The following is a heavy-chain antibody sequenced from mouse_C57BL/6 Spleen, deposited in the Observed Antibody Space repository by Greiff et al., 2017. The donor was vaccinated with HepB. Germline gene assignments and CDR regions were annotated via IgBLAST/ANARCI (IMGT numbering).Heavy chain of an antibody. CDR1: GFTFSDYG. V-gene: IGHV5-17*01. Sequence: EVKLVESGGGLVKPGGSLKLSCAASGFTFSDYGMHWVRQAPEKGLEWVAYISSGSSTIYYADTVKGRFTISRDNAKNTLFLQMTSLRSEDTAMYYCAREKLGRGYWYFDVWGTGTTVTVSS. D-gene: IGHD4-1*01. J-gene: IGHJ1*03. CDR3: AREKLGRGYWYFDV. CDR2: ISSGSSTI.